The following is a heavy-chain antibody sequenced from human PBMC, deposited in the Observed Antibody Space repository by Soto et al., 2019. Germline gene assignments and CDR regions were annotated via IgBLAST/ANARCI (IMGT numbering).Heavy chain of an antibody. CDR3: ARYPGYYFDY. V-gene: IGHV4-39*01. CDR2: IYYSGSP. CDR1: GYSISSSSYY. J-gene: IGHJ4*02. Sequence: SETLSLTCTVSGYSISSSSYYWGWIRQPPGKGLEWIGSIYYSGSPYYNPSLKSRVTISVDTSKNQFSLKLSSVTAIDTAVYYCARYPGYYFDYWGQGTLVTVSS.